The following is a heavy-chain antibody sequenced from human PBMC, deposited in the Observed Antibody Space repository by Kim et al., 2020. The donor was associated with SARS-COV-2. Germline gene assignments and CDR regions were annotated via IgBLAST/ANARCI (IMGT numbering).Heavy chain of an antibody. J-gene: IGHJ5*02. D-gene: IGHD2-15*01. V-gene: IGHV4-34*01. CDR1: GGSLSGSY. Sequence: SETLSLTCAVHGGSLSGSYWSWIRQPPGKGLEWIGESNHIGGTNYNPAPKSRVTISVETSKNQFPRRLGSGTAADTAVYYCARICGHTQMGYNGFDPWGHGTPVTVSS. CDR2: SNHIGGT. CDR3: ARICGHTQMGYNGFDP.